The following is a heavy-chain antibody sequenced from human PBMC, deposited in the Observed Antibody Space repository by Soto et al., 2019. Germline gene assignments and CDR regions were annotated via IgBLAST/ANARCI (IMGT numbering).Heavy chain of an antibody. V-gene: IGHV1-18*04. CDR1: GYTFTSYG. CDR2: ISGYNGDT. Sequence: ASVKVSCKASGYTFTSYGISWVRQAPGQGLEWMGWISGYNGDTNYAQKLQGRVTMTTDTSTNTAYMELRSLRSDDTAVYYCARAPQTVAGAGIWYWGQGTLVTVSS. CDR3: ARAPQTVAGAGIWY. J-gene: IGHJ4*02. D-gene: IGHD6-13*01.